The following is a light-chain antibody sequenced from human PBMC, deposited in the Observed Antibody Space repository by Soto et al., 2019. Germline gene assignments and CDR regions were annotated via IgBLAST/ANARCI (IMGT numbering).Light chain of an antibody. CDR3: QNYNSYSEA. J-gene: IGKJ1*01. V-gene: IGKV1-5*03. CDR2: KES. Sequence: DIQMTQSPSTLSGSVGDRVTITCRASQTISSWLAWYQQKPGKAPKILIYKESTLKSGVPSRLSGSGSGTESNLTISRLQPDDFATYYGQNYNSYSEACGQGTKVDIK. CDR1: QTISSW.